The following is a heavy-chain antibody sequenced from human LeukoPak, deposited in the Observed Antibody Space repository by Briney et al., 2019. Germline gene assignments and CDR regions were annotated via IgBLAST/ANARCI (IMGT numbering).Heavy chain of an antibody. CDR2: IIPIFGTA. V-gene: IGHV1-69*05. D-gene: IGHD3-3*01. J-gene: IGHJ5*01. Sequence: ASVKVSRKASGGTFSSYAISRVRQAPGQGLEWMGRIIPIFGTANYAQKFQGRVTITTDESTSTAYMELSSLRSEDTAVYYCARPRQDDFWSGTLASWGQGTLVTVCS. CDR1: GGTFSSYA. CDR3: ARPRQDDFWSGTLAS.